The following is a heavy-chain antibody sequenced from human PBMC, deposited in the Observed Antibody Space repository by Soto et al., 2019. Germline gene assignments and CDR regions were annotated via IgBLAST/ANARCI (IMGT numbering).Heavy chain of an antibody. CDR3: ARRWEMATIDY. CDR1: GGSISSGGYS. CDR2: IYHSGSI. V-gene: IGHV4-30-2*01. D-gene: IGHD1-26*01. Sequence: SETLSLTCAVSGGSISSGGYSWSWIRQPPGKGLEGIGYIYHSGSIYYNPSLKSRVTISVDTSKNQFSLKLSSVTAADTAVYYCARRWEMATIDYWGQGTLVTAPQ. J-gene: IGHJ4*02.